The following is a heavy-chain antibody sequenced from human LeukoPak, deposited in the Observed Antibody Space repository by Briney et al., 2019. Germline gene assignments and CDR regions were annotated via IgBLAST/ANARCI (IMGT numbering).Heavy chain of an antibody. CDR3: AKANTGYENFDY. D-gene: IGHD5-12*01. V-gene: IGHV3-23*01. CDR2: ISGSGVTT. J-gene: IGHJ4*02. CDR1: GFTISTYA. Sequence: GGSLRLSCAASGFTISTYAMSWVRQAPGKGLEWVSAISGSGVTTYYADSVKGRFTISRDNSKNTLYLQMNSLRAEDTAVYYCAKANTGYENFDYWGQGTLVTVSP.